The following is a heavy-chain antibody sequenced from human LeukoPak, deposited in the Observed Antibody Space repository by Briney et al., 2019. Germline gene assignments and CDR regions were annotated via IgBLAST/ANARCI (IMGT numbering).Heavy chain of an antibody. D-gene: IGHD5-12*01. V-gene: IGHV3-21*01. CDR2: ISSSSSYI. J-gene: IGHJ4*02. CDR3: ASQIVATIGTKPWSPSPLGY. CDR1: GFTFSSYS. Sequence: PGGPLRLSCAASGFTFSSYSMNWVRQAPGKGLEWVSSISSSSSYIYYADSVKGRFTISRDNAKNSLYLQMNSLRAEDTAVYYCASQIVATIGTKPWSPSPLGYWGQGTLVTVSS.